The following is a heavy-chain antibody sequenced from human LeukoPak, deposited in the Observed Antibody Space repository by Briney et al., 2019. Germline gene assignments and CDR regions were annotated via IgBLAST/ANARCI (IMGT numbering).Heavy chain of an antibody. CDR3: ASSKGTDSSGYSYYYYYYMDV. D-gene: IGHD3-22*01. Sequence: PGGSLRLSCAASGFTFSTYAMSWVRQAPGMGLEWVSAISFSGGTTYYADSVKGRFTISRDNSKNTLYLQMNSLRAEDTAVYYCASSKGTDSSGYSYYYYYYMDVWGKGTTVTISS. J-gene: IGHJ6*03. CDR2: ISFSGGTT. V-gene: IGHV3-23*01. CDR1: GFTFSTYA.